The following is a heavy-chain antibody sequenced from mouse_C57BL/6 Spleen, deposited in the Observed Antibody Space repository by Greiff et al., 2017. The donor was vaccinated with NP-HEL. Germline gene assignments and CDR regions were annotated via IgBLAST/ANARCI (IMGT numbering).Heavy chain of an antibody. V-gene: IGHV1-82*01. CDR2: IYPGDGDT. CDR1: GYAFSSSW. Sequence: QVQLQQSGPELVKPGASVKISCKASGYAFSSSWMNWVKQRPGKGLEWIGRIYPGDGDTNYNGKFKGKATLTADKSSSTAYMQLSSLTSEDSAVYFCAGDYDGYWYFDVWGTGTTVTVSS. J-gene: IGHJ1*03. D-gene: IGHD2-4*01. CDR3: AGDYDGYWYFDV.